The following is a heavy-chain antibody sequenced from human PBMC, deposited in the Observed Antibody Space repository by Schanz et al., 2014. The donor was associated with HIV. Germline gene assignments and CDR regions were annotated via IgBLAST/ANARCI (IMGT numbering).Heavy chain of an antibody. J-gene: IGHJ4*02. V-gene: IGHV3-30*03. Sequence: QVQLVESGGGVVQPGRSLRLSCAASGFTFSSYGMHWVRQAPGKGLEWVAVISYDGSNKYYADSVKGRFTISRDISKXXXXXXXXXXXXXXXXXXXXXKEEQQLGGVGGYHFDYWGQGTLVTVSS. CDR3: XKEEQQLGGVGGYHFDY. D-gene: IGHD6-13*01. CDR2: ISYDGSNK. CDR1: GFTFSSYG.